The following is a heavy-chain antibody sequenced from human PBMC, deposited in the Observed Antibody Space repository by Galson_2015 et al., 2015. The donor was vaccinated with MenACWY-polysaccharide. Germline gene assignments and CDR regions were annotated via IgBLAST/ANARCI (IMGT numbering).Heavy chain of an antibody. D-gene: IGHD1-26*01. Sequence: SEPLSLTCAVSDSSIRSGYFWGWIRQPPGKGLEWIASIFHSGTSYYNPSLKSRVTISVDRSKNQFSLKLSSVTAADTAVYYCARVEKYSGSFYILYWGQGTLVTVSS. CDR2: IFHSGTS. CDR3: ARVEKYSGSFYILY. J-gene: IGHJ4*02. CDR1: DSSIRSGYF. V-gene: IGHV4-38-2*01.